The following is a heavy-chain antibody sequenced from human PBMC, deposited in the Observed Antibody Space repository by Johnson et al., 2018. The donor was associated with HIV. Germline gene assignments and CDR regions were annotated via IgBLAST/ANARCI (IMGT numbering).Heavy chain of an antibody. V-gene: IGHV3-33*06. D-gene: IGHD3-22*01. Sequence: QVQLVESGGGVVQPGRSLRLSCAASGFTFSSYGMHWVRQAPGKGLEWVAVIWYDGSNKYYADSVKGRFTISGDNSKNTLSLQMNSLRAEDTAVDYWAKDPVWSSGHYGGAFEIWGQGTMVTVSA. CDR2: IWYDGSNK. J-gene: IGHJ3*02. CDR3: AKDPVWSSGHYGGAFEI. CDR1: GFTFSSYG.